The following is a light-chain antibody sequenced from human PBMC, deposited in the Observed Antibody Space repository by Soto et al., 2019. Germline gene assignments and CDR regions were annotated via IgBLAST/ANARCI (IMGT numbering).Light chain of an antibody. V-gene: IGKV1-5*01. CDR1: QSISSW. CDR2: DAS. CDR3: QQYNTYSSLT. J-gene: IGKJ4*01. Sequence: DIQMTQSPSTLSASVGDRVTITCRASQSISSWLAWYQQKLGRAPRLLIYDASSLESGVPSRFSGSGYGTEFTLTIIILHPYAFATYYCQQYNTYSSLTFGGGTKVYIK.